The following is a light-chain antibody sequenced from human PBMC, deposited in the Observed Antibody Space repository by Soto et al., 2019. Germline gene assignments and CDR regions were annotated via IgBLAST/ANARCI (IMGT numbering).Light chain of an antibody. Sequence: QSALTQPGSVSGSPGQSITMSCTGTSSDVGSYKFVSWYQQHPGKAPKLMIYEGSKRPSGVSNRFSGSKSGNTASLTVSGLQTEDEADYYCCSYAGSTSSVVFGGGTKLTVL. CDR2: EGS. J-gene: IGLJ2*01. CDR3: CSYAGSTSSVV. CDR1: SSDVGSYKF. V-gene: IGLV2-23*01.